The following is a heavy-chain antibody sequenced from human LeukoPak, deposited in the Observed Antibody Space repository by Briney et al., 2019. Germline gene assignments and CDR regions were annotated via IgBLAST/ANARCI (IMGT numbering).Heavy chain of an antibody. D-gene: IGHD1-7*01. J-gene: IGHJ4*02. Sequence: PSETLSLTCTVSGDSISRSSYYWGWLRQQPGKGLEWIVSIYYSGRTYYNPSLKSRVTISVDTSKNQFSLKLSSVTAADTAVYYCARQSITGTTLFDYWGQGTLVTVSS. CDR3: ARQSITGTTLFDY. V-gene: IGHV4-39*01. CDR2: IYYSGRT. CDR1: GDSISRSSYY.